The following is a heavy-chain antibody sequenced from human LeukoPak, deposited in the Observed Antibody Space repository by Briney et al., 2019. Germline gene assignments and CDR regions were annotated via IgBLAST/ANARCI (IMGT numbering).Heavy chain of an antibody. D-gene: IGHD3-10*01. V-gene: IGHV1-8*03. CDR2: MNPNSGNT. Sequence: ASVKVSCKASGYTFTSYDINWVRQATGQGLEWMGWMNPNSGNTGYAQKFQGRVTITRNTSISTAYMELSSLRSDDTAVYYCASRVSDYGSGSFESDAFDIWGQGTMVTVSS. CDR3: ASRVSDYGSGSFESDAFDI. J-gene: IGHJ3*02. CDR1: GYTFTSYD.